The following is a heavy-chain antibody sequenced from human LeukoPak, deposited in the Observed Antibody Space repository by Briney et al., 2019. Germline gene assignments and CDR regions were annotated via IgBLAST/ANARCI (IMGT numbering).Heavy chain of an antibody. CDR3: AREWSRGRPTDGHYYGLDV. V-gene: IGHV1-8*01. Sequence: GASVKVSCKASGYTFTTYDIHWVRHATGQGLEWMGWMNPNNGNTGYAQKFQGRVTMTRDTSISSAYIELSSLRSEDTAVYYCAREWSRGRPTDGHYYGLDVWGQGTTVTVSS. D-gene: IGHD5-24*01. CDR1: GYTFTTYD. J-gene: IGHJ6*02. CDR2: MNPNNGNT.